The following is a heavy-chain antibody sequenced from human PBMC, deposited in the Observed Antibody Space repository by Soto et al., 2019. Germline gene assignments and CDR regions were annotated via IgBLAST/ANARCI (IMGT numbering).Heavy chain of an antibody. CDR1: GGSISSSSDY. CDR2: THYSGST. D-gene: IGHD4-4*01. V-gene: IGHV4-39*01. J-gene: IGHJ5*02. CDR3: VDYSTSSGCFDP. Sequence: QLQMQESGPGQVKPSETLSLTCTVSGGSISSSSDYWGWIRQAPGKGLEWIGNTHYSGSTYYNPSLKSRVMISVDTSKSQFSLKLSSVTAADTAVYYCVDYSTSSGCFDPWGQGTLVIVSS.